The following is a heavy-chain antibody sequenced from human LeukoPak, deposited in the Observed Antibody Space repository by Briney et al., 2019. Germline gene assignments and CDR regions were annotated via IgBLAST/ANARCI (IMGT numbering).Heavy chain of an antibody. Sequence: ASVKLSCKASGGTFSSYAISWVRQAPGQGLEWMGRIIPILGIANYAQKFQGRVTITADKSTRTAYMELSSLRSEDTAVYYCAYYDSSGYYYWFDPWGQGTLVTVSS. J-gene: IGHJ5*02. V-gene: IGHV1-69*04. CDR1: GGTFSSYA. CDR3: AYYDSSGYYYWFDP. CDR2: IIPILGIA. D-gene: IGHD3-22*01.